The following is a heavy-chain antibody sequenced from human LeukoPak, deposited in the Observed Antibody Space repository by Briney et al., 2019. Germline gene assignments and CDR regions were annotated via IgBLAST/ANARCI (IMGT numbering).Heavy chain of an antibody. Sequence: ASVKVSCKASGYTFTAYYMYWVRQAPGQGLEWMGWINPDSAGTNVTQKFQGRVTMTRDTSISTAYMELSRLRSDDTAVYYCATIALPGMSAGYLDYWGQGTLVTVSS. V-gene: IGHV1-2*02. J-gene: IGHJ4*02. CDR3: ATIALPGMSAGYLDY. CDR2: INPDSAGT. CDR1: GYTFTAYY. D-gene: IGHD6-13*01.